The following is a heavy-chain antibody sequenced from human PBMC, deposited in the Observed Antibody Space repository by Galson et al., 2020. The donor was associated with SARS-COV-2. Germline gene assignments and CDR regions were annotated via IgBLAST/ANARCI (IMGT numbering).Heavy chain of an antibody. J-gene: IGHJ6*03. CDR3: TREPSVSRDYGGEGRDYYYMDV. CDR1: GFTFGDYA. D-gene: IGHD4-17*01. Sequence: GGSLRLSCTASGFTFGDYAMSWFRQAPGKGLEWVGFIRSKTYGGTTEYAASVKGRFTISRDDSKSIAYLQMHSLKTGDTGVYYCTREPSVSRDYGGEGRDYYYMDVWGKGTTVTVSS. V-gene: IGHV3-49*03. CDR2: IRSKTYGGTT.